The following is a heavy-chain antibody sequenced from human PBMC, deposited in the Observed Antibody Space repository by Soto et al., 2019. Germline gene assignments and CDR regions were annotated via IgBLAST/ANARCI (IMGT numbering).Heavy chain of an antibody. V-gene: IGHV1-8*01. D-gene: IGHD3-3*02. J-gene: IGHJ5*01. CDR3: AGERTHFGDS. Sequence: QVQLVQSGAEVKKPGASVKVSCKASGYTFTSYDINWVRQATGQGLEWMGWMNPNSGNTGYAQKFQGRVTMTRNTSITPAYMDLSSMRSEDTAVYYCAGERTHFGDSLGQGTLVSVS. CDR1: GYTFTSYD. CDR2: MNPNSGNT.